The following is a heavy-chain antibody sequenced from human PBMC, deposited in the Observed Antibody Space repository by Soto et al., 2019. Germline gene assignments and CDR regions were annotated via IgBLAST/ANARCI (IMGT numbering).Heavy chain of an antibody. CDR1: GFTFSSYA. V-gene: IGHV3-23*01. Sequence: VQLLESGGGLVQPGGSLRLSCVASGFTFSSYAMRWVRQAPGQRLEWVATFSGGRDTTWHADSVKGRFTVSRDSSKNTLSLQMNSLRPEDTALYYRATATSATCTGSIGDTFDYWGQGTLVTVSS. CDR3: ATATSATCTGSIGDTFDY. D-gene: IGHD2-8*02. CDR2: FSGGRDTT. J-gene: IGHJ4*02.